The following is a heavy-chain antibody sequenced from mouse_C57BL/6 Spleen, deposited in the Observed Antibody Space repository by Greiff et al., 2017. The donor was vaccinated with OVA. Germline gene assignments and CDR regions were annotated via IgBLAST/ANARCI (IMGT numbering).Heavy chain of an antibody. J-gene: IGHJ2*01. Sequence: EVQLVESEGGLVQPGSSMKLSCTASGFTFSDYYMAWVRQVPEKGLEWVANINYDGSSTYYLDSLKSRFIISRDTAKNILYLQMSSLKSEDTATYYCARGEYYDSNYFDYWGQGTTLTVSS. V-gene: IGHV5-16*01. D-gene: IGHD1-1*01. CDR2: INYDGSST. CDR1: GFTFSDYY. CDR3: ARGEYYDSNYFDY.